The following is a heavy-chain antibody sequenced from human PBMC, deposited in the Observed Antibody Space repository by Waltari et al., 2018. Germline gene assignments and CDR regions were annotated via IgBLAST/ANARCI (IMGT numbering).Heavy chain of an antibody. Sequence: QLQLQESGPGLVKPSETLSLTCTVSGGSISSSSYSWGWLRQPPGKGLEWIGSIYYSGSTYYNPSLKSRVTISVDTSKNQFSLKLSSVTAADTAVYYCARGPDYYYYGMDVWGQGTTVTVSS. CDR1: GGSISSSSYS. CDR3: ARGPDYYYYGMDV. J-gene: IGHJ6*02. V-gene: IGHV4-39*07. CDR2: IYYSGST.